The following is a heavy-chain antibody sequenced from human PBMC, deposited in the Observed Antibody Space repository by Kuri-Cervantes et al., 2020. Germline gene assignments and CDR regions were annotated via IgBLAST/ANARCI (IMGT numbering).Heavy chain of an antibody. CDR2: ITGSGGST. D-gene: IGHD6-13*01. V-gene: IGHV3-23*01. J-gene: IGHJ4*02. CDR3: AKRMSYSSSWYYFDY. Sequence: GGSLRLSCAASGFTFSSYAMHWVRQAPGKGLEWVSGITGSGGSTYYADSVKGRFTISRDNSKNTLYLQIDSLRAEDTAIYYCAKRMSYSSSWYYFDYWGQGTLVTVSS. CDR1: GFTFSSYA.